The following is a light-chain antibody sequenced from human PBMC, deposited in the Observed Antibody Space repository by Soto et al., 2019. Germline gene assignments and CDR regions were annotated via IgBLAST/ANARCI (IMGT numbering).Light chain of an antibody. Sequence: DIQMTQSPSSLSASVGDRVTITCRASQSISSYLNWYQQKPGKAPKLLIYAASSLQSGVPSRFSGSGSGTDFNLTISSLQPEDFATYYCQQSYSTPLLTFGGGTKVEIK. V-gene: IGKV1-39*01. CDR1: QSISSY. CDR3: QQSYSTPLLT. J-gene: IGKJ4*01. CDR2: AAS.